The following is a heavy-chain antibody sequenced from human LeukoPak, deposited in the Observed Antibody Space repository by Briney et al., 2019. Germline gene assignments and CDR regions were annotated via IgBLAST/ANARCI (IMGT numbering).Heavy chain of an antibody. V-gene: IGHV3-21*01. CDR1: GFTLSTYN. CDR2: ISTSSSYI. D-gene: IGHD3-16*01. Sequence: PGGSLRLSCAASGFTLSTYNMKWVRQAPRKGLEWVSSISTSSSYIYYADSVKGRFTISRDNARNSLYLQMNSLRAEDTAVYYCASYVANMDVWGKGTTVTVSS. J-gene: IGHJ6*03. CDR3: ASYVANMDV.